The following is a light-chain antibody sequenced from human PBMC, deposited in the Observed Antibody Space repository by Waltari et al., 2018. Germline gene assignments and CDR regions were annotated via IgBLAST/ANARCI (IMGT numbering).Light chain of an antibody. CDR1: QSVSRY. Sequence: EIVLTQSPGTLSLSPGERATLSCRASQSVSRYLAWYQQKPGQAPRLLSYGASSRAPGIPDRFSGSGSGTDFSLTISRLEPEDFAVYYCQNHERLPAVFGQGTKVEIK. CDR2: GAS. V-gene: IGKV3-20*01. CDR3: QNHERLPAV. J-gene: IGKJ1*01.